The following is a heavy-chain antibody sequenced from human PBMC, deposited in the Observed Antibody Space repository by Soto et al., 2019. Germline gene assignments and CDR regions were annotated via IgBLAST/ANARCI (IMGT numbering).Heavy chain of an antibody. CDR2: IYWNDGE. Sequence: SGPTLVNPTQTLTLTCTFSGFSLSTSGVSVGWIRQPRGKALEWLALIYWNDGERYSPFLKSRLTITKDTSKNQVVLTMTNMDPVDTATYYCAHRRGYTYGHDFDYWGQGTLVTVSS. CDR1: GFSLSTSGVS. V-gene: IGHV2-5*01. J-gene: IGHJ4*02. D-gene: IGHD5-18*01. CDR3: AHRRGYTYGHDFDY.